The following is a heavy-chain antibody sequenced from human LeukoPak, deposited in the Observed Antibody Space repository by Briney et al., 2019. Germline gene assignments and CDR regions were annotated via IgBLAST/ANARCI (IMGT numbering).Heavy chain of an antibody. CDR1: GFTFDDYA. CDR3: ARARSGYYSYYYYYYMDV. J-gene: IGHJ6*03. CDR2: ISWSSGTI. V-gene: IGHV3-9*01. D-gene: IGHD3-3*01. Sequence: GGSLRLSCAASGFTFDDYAMHWVRQAPGRGLEWVSGISWSSGTIDYADSVRGRFTISGDNAKNSLYLQMNSLRAEDTAVYYCARARSGYYSYYYYYYMDVWGKGTTVTVSS.